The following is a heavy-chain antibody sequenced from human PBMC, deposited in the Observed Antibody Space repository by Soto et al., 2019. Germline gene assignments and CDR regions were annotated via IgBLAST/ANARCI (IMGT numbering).Heavy chain of an antibody. D-gene: IGHD1-1*01. CDR1: GFSLSNRGGG. J-gene: IGHJ4*02. Sequence: SGATLVNPTQPLTLPCTFSGFSLSNRGGGVGWIRQHPGMALERLALIYYDYDSRDTPSLKSILTITNVSSKDQVVLTMTNMDPVDTAAYYFSHCAGLQGIANAAYFDFWGQGSLVTVSS. CDR3: SHCAGLQGIANAAYFDF. CDR2: IYYDYDS. V-gene: IGHV2-5*02.